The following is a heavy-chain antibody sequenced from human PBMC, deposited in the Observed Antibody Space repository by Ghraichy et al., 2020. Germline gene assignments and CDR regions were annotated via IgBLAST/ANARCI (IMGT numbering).Heavy chain of an antibody. D-gene: IGHD3-10*01. V-gene: IGHV3-48*01. J-gene: IGHJ4*02. Sequence: GGSLRLSCAASGFTFSSYSMNWVRQAPGKGLEWVSYISSSSSTIYYADSVKGRFTISRDNVKNSLYLQMNSLRAEDTAVYYCARDHYYYGSGSYYTFDYWGQGTLVTVSS. CDR3: ARDHYYYGSGSYYTFDY. CDR1: GFTFSSYS. CDR2: ISSSSSTI.